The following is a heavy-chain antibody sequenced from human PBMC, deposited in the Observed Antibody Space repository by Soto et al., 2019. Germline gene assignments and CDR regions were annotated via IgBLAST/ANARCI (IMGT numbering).Heavy chain of an antibody. CDR2: MKSKTDGGTT. CDR1: GFTFSNAW. Sequence: GGSRRLSCAACGFTFSNAWLGWVRQAPGKGLAWVGRMKSKTDGGTTDYAAPVKGRFPLSREDSKNTLYLQMNSLKTEDTAVYYCTTSIAAAGPFAYWGQGTLVTVSS. V-gene: IGHV3-15*01. J-gene: IGHJ4*02. D-gene: IGHD6-25*01. CDR3: TTSIAAAGPFAY.